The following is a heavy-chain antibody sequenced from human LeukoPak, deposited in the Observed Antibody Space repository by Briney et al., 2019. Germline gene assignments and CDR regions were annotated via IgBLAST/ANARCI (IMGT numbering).Heavy chain of an antibody. CDR2: ISAYNGNT. D-gene: IGHD6-6*01. V-gene: IGHV1-18*01. J-gene: IGHJ6*02. CDR1: GYTFTSYS. Sequence: GASVKVSCKASGYTFTSYSISWVRQAPGQGLEWMGWISAYNGNTTYAQKLQGRVTMTTDTSTSTAYMELRSLRSDDTAVYYCARRLSSSSPELYYYYGMDVWGQGTTVTVSS. CDR3: ARRLSSSSPELYYYYGMDV.